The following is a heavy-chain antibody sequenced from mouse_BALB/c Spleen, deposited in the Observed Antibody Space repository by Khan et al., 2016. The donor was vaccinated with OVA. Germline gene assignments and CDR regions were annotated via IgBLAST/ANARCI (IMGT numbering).Heavy chain of an antibody. CDR3: TTYYYGSSRYFDY. J-gene: IGHJ2*01. CDR2: IDPENGNT. CDR1: GFNIKDTY. D-gene: IGHD1-1*01. V-gene: IGHV14-3*02. Sequence: VQLQQSGAELVKPGASVKLSCTASGFNIKDTYMHWVKQRPEQGLEWIGRIDPENGNTKFDPKFQGKATITADTSSNTAYLQLSSLTSEDTAVYYCTTYYYGSSRYFDYWGQGTTLTVSS.